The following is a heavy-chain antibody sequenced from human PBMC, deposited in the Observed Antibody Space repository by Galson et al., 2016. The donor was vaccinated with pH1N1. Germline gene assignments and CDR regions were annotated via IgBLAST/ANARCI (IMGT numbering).Heavy chain of an antibody. V-gene: IGHV1-3*01. CDR2: FNAVNGNT. D-gene: IGHD2-15*01. CDR1: GYTFTSYV. Sequence: SVKVSCKASGYTFTSYVIHWVRQAPGQRLEWMGWFNAVNGNTKYSQKFQDRVTITTDTSASTAYMELSSLRSEDTALYYCARGPHIVVVEAATPGWFDSWGQGTQVTVSS. CDR3: ARGPHIVVVEAATPGWFDS. J-gene: IGHJ5*01.